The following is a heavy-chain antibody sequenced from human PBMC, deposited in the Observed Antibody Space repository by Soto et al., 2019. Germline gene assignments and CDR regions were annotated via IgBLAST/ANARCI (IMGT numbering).Heavy chain of an antibody. D-gene: IGHD2-2*01. CDR1: GGSVSSNSAA. Sequence: SQTLSLTCAISGGSVSSNSAAWNWIRQSPSRGLEWLGRTYYRSTWYNDYAVSVKSRITINPDTSKNQFSLQLNSVTPEDTAVYYCARAGEVVPAAIGFDPWGRGTLVTVSS. CDR3: ARAGEVVPAAIGFDP. V-gene: IGHV6-1*01. CDR2: TYYRSTWYN. J-gene: IGHJ5*02.